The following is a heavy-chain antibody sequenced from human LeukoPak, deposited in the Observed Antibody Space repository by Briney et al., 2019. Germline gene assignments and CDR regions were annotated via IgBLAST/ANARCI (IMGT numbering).Heavy chain of an antibody. D-gene: IGHD3-10*01. Sequence: PSETLSLTCTVSGGSISSSSYYWGWIRQPPGKGLEWIGSIYYSGSTYYNPSLKSRVTISVDTSKNQFSLKLSSVTAADTAVYYCARVTMVRGVIIPYYFDHWGQGTLVTVSS. CDR1: GGSISSSSYY. CDR2: IYYSGST. V-gene: IGHV4-39*07. CDR3: ARVTMVRGVIIPYYFDH. J-gene: IGHJ4*02.